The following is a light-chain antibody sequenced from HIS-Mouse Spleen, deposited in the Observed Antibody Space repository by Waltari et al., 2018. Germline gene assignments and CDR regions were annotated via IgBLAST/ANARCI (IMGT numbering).Light chain of an antibody. CDR1: RSDVGGYNY. V-gene: IGLV2-14*03. CDR3: SSYTSSSTLVV. CDR2: DVS. J-gene: IGLJ2*01. Sequence: QSALTQPASVSGSPGHSITISCTGTRSDVGGYNYVPWYQQHPGKAPNLMIYDVSNRPSGVSNRFSGSKSGNTASLTISGLQAEDEADYYCSSYTSSSTLVVFGGGTKLTVL.